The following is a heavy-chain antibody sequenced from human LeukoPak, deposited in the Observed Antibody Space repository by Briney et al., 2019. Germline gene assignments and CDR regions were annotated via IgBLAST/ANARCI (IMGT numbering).Heavy chain of an antibody. CDR2: MNPNSGNT. CDR3: ASCSEYSSSWSSGCNWFDP. V-gene: IGHV1-8*02. J-gene: IGHJ5*02. Sequence: ASVKVSCKASGGTFSSYAISWVRQATGQGLEWMGWMNPNSGNTGYAQKFQGRVTMTRNTSISTAYMELSSLRSEDTAVYYCASCSEYSSSWSSGCNWFDPWGQGTLVTVSS. CDR1: GGTFSSYA. D-gene: IGHD6-13*01.